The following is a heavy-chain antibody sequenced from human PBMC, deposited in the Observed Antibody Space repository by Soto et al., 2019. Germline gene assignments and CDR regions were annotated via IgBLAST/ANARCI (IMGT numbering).Heavy chain of an antibody. J-gene: IGHJ6*02. CDR3: ARQIXHYDSWSNTYYYYGLDV. V-gene: IGHV5-51*01. CDR1: EYSFSSYW. Sequence: GESLKISCKGSEYSFSSYWIAWVRQMPGKGLEWMGIIYPGDSDTRYSPSLQGQVTISADKSISTAHLQWSSLKASDTAMYYCARQIXHYDSWSNTYYYYGLDVWGQGTTVTVSS. D-gene: IGHD3-3*01. CDR2: IYPGDSDT.